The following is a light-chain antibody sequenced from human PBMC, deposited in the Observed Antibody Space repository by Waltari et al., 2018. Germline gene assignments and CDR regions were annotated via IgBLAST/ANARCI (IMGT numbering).Light chain of an antibody. CDR3: EAWDDSLSVLV. CDR1: SSNIGSSS. Sequence: QSVLTQPPSASGTPGQRVTISGSGSSSNIGSSSVYWYPQVPGTAPKLLIYRNNQRPSGVPDRFSGSKSGTSASLAISGLRSEDEADYYCEAWDDSLSVLVFGGGTKVTVL. CDR2: RNN. V-gene: IGLV1-47*01. J-gene: IGLJ3*02.